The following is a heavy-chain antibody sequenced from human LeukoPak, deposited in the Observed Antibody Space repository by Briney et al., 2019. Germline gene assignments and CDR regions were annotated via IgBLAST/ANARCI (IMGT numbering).Heavy chain of an antibody. Sequence: GGSLRLSCSASGFTFRRYAMGWGGQGPGEGVEGGLAISGSGGSTYYADSGKGRFTKYRDKCKDNVDLKMNSLRAEDTAVYYCARSYDSSGYAWFDPWGQGTLVTVSS. J-gene: IGHJ5*02. CDR3: ARSYDSSGYAWFDP. D-gene: IGHD3-22*01. CDR1: GFTFRRYA. CDR2: ISGSGGST. V-gene: IGHV3-23*01.